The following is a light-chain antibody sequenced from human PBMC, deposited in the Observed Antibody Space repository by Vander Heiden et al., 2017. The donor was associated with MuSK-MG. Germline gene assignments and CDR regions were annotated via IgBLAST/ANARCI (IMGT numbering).Light chain of an antibody. J-gene: IGKJ4*01. CDR2: GAS. CDR1: LSVKNNY. CDR3: QQYGGPLS. V-gene: IGKV3-20*01. Sequence: IVLTQSPGTLTLSPGERASLSCRASLSVKNNYLAWYQQKPGRPPRLLISGASSRASDIPDRFTGSGSGTDFTLTITRLAPEDFAVYYCQQYGGPLSFGGGTKVEIK.